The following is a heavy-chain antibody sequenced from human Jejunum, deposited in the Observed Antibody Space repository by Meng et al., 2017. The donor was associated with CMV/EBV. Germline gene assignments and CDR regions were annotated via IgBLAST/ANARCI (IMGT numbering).Heavy chain of an antibody. J-gene: IGHJ4*02. CDR1: GYTFNTYW. CDR3: ARRRDGPYYFDT. CDR2: IFPGDSET. V-gene: IGHV5-51*01. Sequence: FGYTFNTYWIAWVRQMPGKGLEWMGTIFPGDSETRYSPSFQGQVTISADKSISTAYLEWGRLEASDTGIYFCARRRDGPYYFDTWGKGKEVTVSS. D-gene: IGHD3-9*01.